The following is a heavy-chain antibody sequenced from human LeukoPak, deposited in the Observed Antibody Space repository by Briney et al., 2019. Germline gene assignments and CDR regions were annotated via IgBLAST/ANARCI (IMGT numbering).Heavy chain of an antibody. D-gene: IGHD4/OR15-4a*01. CDR2: IYSDNT. V-gene: IGHV3-53*01. J-gene: IGHJ4*02. CDR3: ARRAGAYSHPYDY. CDR1: GFTVSSNS. Sequence: GGSLRLSCTVSGFTVSSNSMSWVRQAPGKGLEWVSFIYSDNTHYSDSVKGRFTISRDNSKNTLYLQMNSLGAEDTAVYYCARRAGAYSHPYDYWGQGTLVTVSS.